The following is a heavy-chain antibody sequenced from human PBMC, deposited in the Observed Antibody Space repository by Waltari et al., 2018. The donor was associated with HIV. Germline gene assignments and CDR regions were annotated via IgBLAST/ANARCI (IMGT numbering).Heavy chain of an antibody. CDR1: GFPFRHSY. J-gene: IGHJ4*02. V-gene: IGHV3-48*02. CDR2: SRSSSDTI. Sequence: EVQLVSSGGGLVHPLGSLRLSCAASGFPFRHSYFNWVRQAPGKGLEWVSYSRSSSDTIYYADSVKGRFTISRDNAKNSLYLQMNSLRDEDTAVYYCTRDRTYGPLRYFDYWGQGTLVTVSS. D-gene: IGHD3-10*01. CDR3: TRDRTYGPLRYFDY.